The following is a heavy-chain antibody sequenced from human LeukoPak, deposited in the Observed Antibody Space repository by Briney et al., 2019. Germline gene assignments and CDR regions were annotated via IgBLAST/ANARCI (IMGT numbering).Heavy chain of an antibody. Sequence: ASVKVSCKASGYTFTSYDINWVRQATGQGLEWMGWISAYNGNTNYAQKLQGRVTMTTDTSTSTAYMELRSLRSDDTAVYYCARVLNDYGDYVVDYWGQGTLVTVSS. J-gene: IGHJ4*02. CDR2: ISAYNGNT. V-gene: IGHV1-18*01. CDR1: GYTFTSYD. CDR3: ARVLNDYGDYVVDY. D-gene: IGHD4-17*01.